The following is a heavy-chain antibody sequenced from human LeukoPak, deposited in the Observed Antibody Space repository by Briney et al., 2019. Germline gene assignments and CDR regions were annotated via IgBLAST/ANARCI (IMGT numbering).Heavy chain of an antibody. J-gene: IGHJ4*02. Sequence: GASVKVSCKASGYTSTSYYMHWVRQAPGQGLEWMGIINPSGGSTSYAQKFQGRVTMTRDTSTSTVYMELSSLRSEDTAAYYCARAPGSSSISRYYFDYWGQGTLVTVSS. CDR3: ARAPGSSSISRYYFDY. D-gene: IGHD6-6*01. V-gene: IGHV1-46*01. CDR2: INPSGGST. CDR1: GYTSTSYY.